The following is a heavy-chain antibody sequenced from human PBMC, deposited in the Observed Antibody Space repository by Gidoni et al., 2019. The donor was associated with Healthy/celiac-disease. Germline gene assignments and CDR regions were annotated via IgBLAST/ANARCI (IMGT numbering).Heavy chain of an antibody. Sequence: QVQLQESGPGLVKPSGTLSLTCAVSGGSSSSSNWWSWVRRPPGKGLEWFGEIYHSGSTNYNPSLKSRVTISVDKSKNQFSLKLSSVTAADTAVYYCARVRPTVTTEGPYYYYYYGMDVWGQGTTVTVSS. CDR1: GGSSSSSNW. D-gene: IGHD4-17*01. V-gene: IGHV4-4*02. J-gene: IGHJ6*02. CDR3: ARVRPTVTTEGPYYYYYYGMDV. CDR2: IYHSGST.